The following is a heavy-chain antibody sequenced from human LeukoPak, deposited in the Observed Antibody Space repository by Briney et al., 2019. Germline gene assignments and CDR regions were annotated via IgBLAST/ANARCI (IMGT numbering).Heavy chain of an antibody. CDR2: ISKSSDAT. CDR1: GFTFINYA. D-gene: IGHD3-22*01. J-gene: IGHJ1*01. CDR3: AKDLDSSGSWPAEYFQH. V-gene: IGHV3-23*01. Sequence: GGSLRLSCAASGFTFINYAMSWVRQAPGKGLEWVSLISKSSDATYYAPSVKGWFTISRDNSKNTLYLQMNSLRAEDTAVYYCAKDLDSSGSWPAEYFQHWGQGTLVTVSS.